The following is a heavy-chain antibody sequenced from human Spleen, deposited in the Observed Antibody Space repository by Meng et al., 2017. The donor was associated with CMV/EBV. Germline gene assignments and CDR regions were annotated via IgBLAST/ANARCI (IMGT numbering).Heavy chain of an antibody. CDR3: AHRRSRGVHPENWFDP. CDR1: FSLSTSGVG. CDR2: IYWNDDK. Sequence: FSLSTSGVGVGWIRQPPGKALEWLAVIYWNDDKRYSPSLKSRLTITKDTSKNQVVLTMTNMDPVDTATYYCAHRRSRGVHPENWFDPWDQGTLVTVSS. D-gene: IGHD3-10*01. J-gene: IGHJ5*02. V-gene: IGHV2-5*01.